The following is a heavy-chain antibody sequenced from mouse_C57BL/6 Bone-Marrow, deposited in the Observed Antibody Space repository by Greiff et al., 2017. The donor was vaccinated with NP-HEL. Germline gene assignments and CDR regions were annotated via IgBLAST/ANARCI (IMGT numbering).Heavy chain of an antibody. Sequence: EVQLQQSGPELVKPGASVKISCKASGYTFTDYYMNWVKQSHGKSLEWIGDINPNNGGTSYNQKFKGKATLTVDKSSSTAYMELRSLTSEDSAVYYCARNTYYSNAMDYWGQGTSVTVSS. V-gene: IGHV1-26*01. CDR3: ARNTYYSNAMDY. CDR1: GYTFTDYY. J-gene: IGHJ4*01. D-gene: IGHD2-5*01. CDR2: INPNNGGT.